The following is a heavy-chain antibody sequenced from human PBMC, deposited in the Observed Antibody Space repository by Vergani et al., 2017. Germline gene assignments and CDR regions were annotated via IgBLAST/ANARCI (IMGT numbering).Heavy chain of an antibody. J-gene: IGHJ1*01. CDR1: GYTFTGYY. Sequence: QVQLVQSGAEVKKPGASVKVSCKASGYTFTGYYMHWVRQAPGQGLEWMGWINPNSGGTNYAQKFQGRVTMTRDTSISPAYMELSRLRSDETAVYYCARERYCSSTSCYRGGEYFQHWGQGTLVTVSS. D-gene: IGHD2-2*01. V-gene: IGHV1-2*02. CDR3: ARERYCSSTSCYRGGEYFQH. CDR2: INPNSGGT.